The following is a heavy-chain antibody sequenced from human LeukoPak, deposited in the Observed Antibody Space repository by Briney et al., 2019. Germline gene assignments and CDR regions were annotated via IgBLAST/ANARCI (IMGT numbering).Heavy chain of an antibody. CDR1: GFTFSSYG. V-gene: IGHV3-30*18. J-gene: IGHJ4*02. D-gene: IGHD3-10*01. Sequence: GRSLRLSCAASGFTFSSYGMHWVRQAPGKGLEWVAVISYDGSNKYYADSVKGRFTISRDNSKNTLYLQMNSLRAEDTAVYYCAKQRAYYYGSGSYYHYWGQGTLVTVSS. CDR2: ISYDGSNK. CDR3: AKQRAYYYGSGSYYHY.